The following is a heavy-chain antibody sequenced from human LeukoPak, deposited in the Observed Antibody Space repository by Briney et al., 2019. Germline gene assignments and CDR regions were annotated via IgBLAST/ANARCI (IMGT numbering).Heavy chain of an antibody. Sequence: PSETLSLTCAVYGGSFSGYYWSWIRQPPGKGLEWIGRIYTSGSTNYNPSLKSRVTMSVDTSKNQFSLKLSSVTAADTAVYYCARGYCSSTSCYPFDAFDIWGQGTMVTVSS. D-gene: IGHD2-2*01. CDR3: ARGYCSSTSCYPFDAFDI. J-gene: IGHJ3*02. V-gene: IGHV4-59*10. CDR2: IYTSGST. CDR1: GGSFSGYY.